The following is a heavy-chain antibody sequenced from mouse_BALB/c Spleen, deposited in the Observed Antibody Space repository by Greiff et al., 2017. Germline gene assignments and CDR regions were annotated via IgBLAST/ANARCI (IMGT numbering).Heavy chain of an antibody. CDR3: ARVYGSSSYWYFDV. Sequence: EVKLVESGGGLVKPGGSLKLSCAASGFTFSDYYMYWVRQTPEKRLEWVATISDGGSYTYYPDSVKGRFTISRDNAKNNLYLQMSSLTSEDTAMYYCARVYGSSSYWYFDVWGAGTTVTVSS. D-gene: IGHD1-1*01. J-gene: IGHJ1*01. CDR2: ISDGGSYT. V-gene: IGHV5-4*02. CDR1: GFTFSDYY.